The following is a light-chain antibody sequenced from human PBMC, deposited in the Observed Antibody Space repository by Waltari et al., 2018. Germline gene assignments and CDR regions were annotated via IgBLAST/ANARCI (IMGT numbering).Light chain of an antibody. CDR1: SSNIGSNY. CDR2: RNN. V-gene: IGLV1-47*01. Sequence: HSVLTQPPSASGTPGQRVTISCSGSSSNIGSNYVYWYQQLPGTAPKLLIYRNNQRPSGVPDRFSGSKSGTSASLAISGLLSEDEADYYCATWDDSLSGPVFGGGTKLTVL. J-gene: IGLJ3*02. CDR3: ATWDDSLSGPV.